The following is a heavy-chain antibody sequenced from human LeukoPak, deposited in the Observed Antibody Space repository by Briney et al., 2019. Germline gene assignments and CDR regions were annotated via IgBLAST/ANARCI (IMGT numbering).Heavy chain of an antibody. D-gene: IGHD1-26*01. CDR3: ARDQDIVGATIGFDY. CDR2: INPNSGGT. Sequence: GASVKVSCKASGYTFAGYYVHWVRQAPGQGLEWMGWINPNSGGTNYAQKFQGRVTMTRDTSISTAYMELSRLRSDDTAVYYCARDQDIVGATIGFDYWGQGTLVTVSS. V-gene: IGHV1-2*02. J-gene: IGHJ4*02. CDR1: GYTFAGYY.